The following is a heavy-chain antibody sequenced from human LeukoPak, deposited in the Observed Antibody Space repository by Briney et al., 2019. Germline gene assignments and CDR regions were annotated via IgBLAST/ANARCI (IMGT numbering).Heavy chain of an antibody. CDR1: GDSISSGDYY. D-gene: IGHD3-10*01. J-gene: IGHJ5*02. CDR3: ARSGTYYNNWFDP. Sequence: SQTLSLTCTVSGDSISSGDYYWSWIRQPAGKGLEWIGRISSSGSTNYNPSLKSRVTISVDTSKNQFSLKPNSVTAADTAVYYCARSGTYYNNWFDPWGQGTLVTVSS. CDR2: ISSSGST. V-gene: IGHV4-61*02.